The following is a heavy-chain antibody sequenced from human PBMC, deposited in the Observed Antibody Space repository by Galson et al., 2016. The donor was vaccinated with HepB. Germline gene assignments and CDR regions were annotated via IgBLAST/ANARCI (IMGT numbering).Heavy chain of an antibody. CDR3: TRGNLGTSATIAFDY. J-gene: IGHJ4*02. CDR2: IYATGTA. CDR1: GGSISSNYW. Sequence: SETLSLTCDVSGGSISSNYWWGWVRQSPEKGFKWIGEIYATGTANYNPSFTSRATISVDKSKNQISLRLDSVTAADTAVYYCTRGNLGTSATIAFDYWGQGTLVTVSS. V-gene: IGHV4-4*02. D-gene: IGHD1-7*01.